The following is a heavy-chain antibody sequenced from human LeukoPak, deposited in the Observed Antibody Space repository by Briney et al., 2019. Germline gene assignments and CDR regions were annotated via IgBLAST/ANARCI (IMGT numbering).Heavy chain of an antibody. CDR3: ARAPGYYYGMDV. CDR2: IYSGGST. J-gene: IGHJ6*02. V-gene: IGHV3-66*01. Sequence: PGGSLRLSCAASGFTVSSNYMSWVRQAPGKGLEWVSVIYSGGSTYYADSVKGRLTISRDNSKNTLYLQMNSLRAEDTAVYYCARAPGYYYGMDVWGQGTTVTVSS. CDR1: GFTVSSNY. D-gene: IGHD3-10*01.